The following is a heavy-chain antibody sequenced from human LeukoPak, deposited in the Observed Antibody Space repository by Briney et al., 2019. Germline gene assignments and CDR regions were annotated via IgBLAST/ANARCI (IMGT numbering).Heavy chain of an antibody. V-gene: IGHV5-51*01. CDR2: IYPGDSDT. CDR3: ARRGATYSSSWYGVDWFDP. CDR1: GYSFTSYW. D-gene: IGHD6-13*01. Sequence: PGESLKISCKGSGYSFTSYWIAWVRQMPGEGLEWMGIIYPGDSDTRYSPSFQGQVTISADKSISTAYLQWSSLKASDTAMYYCARRGATYSSSWYGVDWFDPWGQGTLVTVSS. J-gene: IGHJ5*02.